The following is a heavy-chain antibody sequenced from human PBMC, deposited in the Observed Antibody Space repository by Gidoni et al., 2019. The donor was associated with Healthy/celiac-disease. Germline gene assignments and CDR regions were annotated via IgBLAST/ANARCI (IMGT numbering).Heavy chain of an antibody. V-gene: IGHV4-31*02. CDR3: ARETLGGGKREYGMDV. J-gene: IGHJ6*02. CDR2: ST. Sequence: STYYNPSLKSRVTISVDTSKNQFSLKLSSVTAADTAVYYCARETLGGGKREYGMDVWGQGTTVTVSS. D-gene: IGHD2-15*01.